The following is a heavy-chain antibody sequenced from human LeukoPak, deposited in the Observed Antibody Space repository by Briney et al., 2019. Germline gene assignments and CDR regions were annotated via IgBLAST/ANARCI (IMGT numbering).Heavy chain of an antibody. CDR3: AKDGLWFGESTDAFDI. Sequence: GGSLRLSCAGSGFTFSSYAMSWVRQAPGKGLEWVSVISSTGGSTFYADSVKGRFTISRDNSKSTMFLQMNSLRAEDTAVYYCAKDGLWFGESTDAFDIWGQGTMVTVSS. V-gene: IGHV3-23*01. CDR2: ISSTGGST. CDR1: GFTFSSYA. J-gene: IGHJ3*02. D-gene: IGHD3-10*01.